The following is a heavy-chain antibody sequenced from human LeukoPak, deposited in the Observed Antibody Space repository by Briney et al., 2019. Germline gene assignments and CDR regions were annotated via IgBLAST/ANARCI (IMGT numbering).Heavy chain of an antibody. Sequence: YPSETLSLTCAVYGGSFSGYYWSWIRQPPGKGLEWIGEINHSGSTNYNPSLKSRVTISVDTSKNQFSLKLSSVTAADTAVYYCARDYDSSGLGGFDYWGQGTLVTVSS. CDR2: INHSGST. J-gene: IGHJ4*02. D-gene: IGHD3-22*01. CDR3: ARDYDSSGLGGFDY. V-gene: IGHV4-34*01. CDR1: GGSFSGYY.